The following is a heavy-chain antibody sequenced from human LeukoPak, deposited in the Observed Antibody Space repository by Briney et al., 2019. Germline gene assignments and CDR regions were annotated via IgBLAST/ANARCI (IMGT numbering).Heavy chain of an antibody. V-gene: IGHV5-51*01. CDR1: GYGFANYW. J-gene: IGHJ5*02. Sequence: GESLKISCKGSGYGFANYWIGWVRQMPGKGLEWMGIIYPGDSNTEYSPSLQGQVTISADKSISTAYLQWSSLKASDTAMYYCARPGMVRGVLNWFDPWGQGTLVTVSS. CDR2: IYPGDSNT. CDR3: ARPGMVRGVLNWFDP. D-gene: IGHD3-10*01.